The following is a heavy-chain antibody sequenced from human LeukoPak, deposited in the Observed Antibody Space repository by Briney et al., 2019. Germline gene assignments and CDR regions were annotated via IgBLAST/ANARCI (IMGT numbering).Heavy chain of an antibody. Sequence: GGSLRLSCAASGFTFSSYAMSWVRQAPGKGLEWVSAISGSGGSTYYADSVKGRFTISRDNSKNTLYLQMNSLRAEDTAVYYCAKGSLTIFGLGYYYMDVWGKGTTVTVSS. J-gene: IGHJ6*03. CDR2: ISGSGGST. D-gene: IGHD3-3*01. V-gene: IGHV3-23*01. CDR1: GFTFSSYA. CDR3: AKGSLTIFGLGYYYMDV.